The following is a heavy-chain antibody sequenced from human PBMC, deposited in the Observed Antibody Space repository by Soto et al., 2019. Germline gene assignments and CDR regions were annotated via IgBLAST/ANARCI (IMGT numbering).Heavy chain of an antibody. Sequence: SETLSLTCTVSGDSISSGDYYWSWVRQSPGKGLEWIGCIYYSGTTYYNPSLETRLTMSVDTSKNQFSLRLSSVTAADTAMYFCARDFKRYSSSPGPLHYWGQGTLVTVSS. CDR3: ARDFKRYSSSPGPLHY. J-gene: IGHJ4*02. CDR1: GDSISSGDYY. V-gene: IGHV4-30-4*01. D-gene: IGHD6-6*01. CDR2: IYYSGTT.